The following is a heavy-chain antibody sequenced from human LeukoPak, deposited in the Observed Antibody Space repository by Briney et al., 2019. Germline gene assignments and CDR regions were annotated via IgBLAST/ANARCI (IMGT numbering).Heavy chain of an antibody. Sequence: SQTLSLTCAVSGGSISSGGYSWSWIRQPPGKGLEWIGYIYHSGSTYYNPSLKSRVTISVDRSKNQFSLKLSSVTAADTAVYYCARDLATVVTPHAFDIWGQGTMVTVSS. CDR2: IYHSGST. CDR1: GGSISSGGYS. CDR3: ARDLATVVTPHAFDI. D-gene: IGHD4-23*01. J-gene: IGHJ3*02. V-gene: IGHV4-30-2*01.